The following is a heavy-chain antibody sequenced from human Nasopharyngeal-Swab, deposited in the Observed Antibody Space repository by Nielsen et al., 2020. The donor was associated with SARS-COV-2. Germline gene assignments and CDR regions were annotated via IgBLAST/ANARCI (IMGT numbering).Heavy chain of an antibody. J-gene: IGHJ4*02. Sequence: GESLKISCAASGFIFSRYVINWVRQAPGKGLEWVSTISASGASTYYADSVKGRFTISRDNSKNTVYLQMNSLRAEDTAVYYCVKDLEVDTYSDTSGYLDYWGQGTPVIVSS. CDR2: ISASGAST. V-gene: IGHV3-23*01. D-gene: IGHD3-22*01. CDR1: GFIFSRYV. CDR3: VKDLEVDTYSDTSGYLDY.